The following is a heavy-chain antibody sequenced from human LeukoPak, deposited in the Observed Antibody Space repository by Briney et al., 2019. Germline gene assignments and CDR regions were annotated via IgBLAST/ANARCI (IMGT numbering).Heavy chain of an antibody. D-gene: IGHD3-22*01. V-gene: IGHV1-46*01. CDR2: INPSGGST. Sequence: ASVKVSCKASGYTFTSYGISWVRQAPGQGLEWMGIINPSGGSTSYAQKFQGRVTMTRDTSTSTVYMELSSLRSEDTAVYYCARGKIDDAFDIWGQGTMVTVSS. CDR1: GYTFTSYG. CDR3: ARGKIDDAFDI. J-gene: IGHJ3*02.